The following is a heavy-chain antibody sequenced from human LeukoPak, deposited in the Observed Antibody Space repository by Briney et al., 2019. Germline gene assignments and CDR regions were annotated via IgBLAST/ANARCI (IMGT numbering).Heavy chain of an antibody. CDR1: GYTFTSNY. CDR3: ARGGYDPSWRGDQPFDY. D-gene: IGHD3-22*01. V-gene: IGHV1-46*01. Sequence: ASVKVSCKASGYTFTSNYIHWVRQAPGQGLEWMGMIYPRDGSTSYAQKFQGRVTVTRDTSTSTVHMELSGLRSEDTAVYYCARGGYDPSWRGDQPFDYWGQGTLVTVSS. CDR2: IYPRDGST. J-gene: IGHJ4*02.